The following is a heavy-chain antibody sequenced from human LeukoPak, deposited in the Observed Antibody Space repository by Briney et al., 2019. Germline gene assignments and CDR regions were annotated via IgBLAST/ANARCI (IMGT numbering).Heavy chain of an antibody. V-gene: IGHV1-8*01. J-gene: IGHJ4*02. CDR3: ARAQTDYYDSSGYYDY. D-gene: IGHD3-22*01. CDR1: GYTFTSYD. Sequence: ASVKVSCKASGYTFTSYDINWARQATGQGLEWMGWMNPNSGNTGYAQKFQGRVTMTRNTSISTAYMELSSLRSEDTAVYYCARAQTDYYDSSGYYDYWGQGTLVTVSS. CDR2: MNPNSGNT.